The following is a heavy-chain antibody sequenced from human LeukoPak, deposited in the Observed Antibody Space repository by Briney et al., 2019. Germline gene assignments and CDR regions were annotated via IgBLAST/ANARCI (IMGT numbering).Heavy chain of an antibody. CDR2: ISYDGSNK. Sequence: GGSLRLSCAASGFTFSSYAMHGVRQAPGKGRGWGAVISYDGSNKYYADSVKGRFTISRDNSKNTLYLQMNSLRAEDTAVYYCARLPYDSSGYFQHWGQGTLVTVSS. CDR1: GFTFSSYA. CDR3: ARLPYDSSGYFQH. V-gene: IGHV3-30*04. D-gene: IGHD3-22*01. J-gene: IGHJ1*01.